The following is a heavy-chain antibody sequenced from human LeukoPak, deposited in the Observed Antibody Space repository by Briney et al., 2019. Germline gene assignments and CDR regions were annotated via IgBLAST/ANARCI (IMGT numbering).Heavy chain of an antibody. CDR3: TREGLLWFGPNAFDI. CDR1: GFTFGDYA. V-gene: IGHV3-49*04. CDR2: IRSKAYGGTT. J-gene: IGHJ3*02. D-gene: IGHD3-10*01. Sequence: GGSLRLSCTASGFTFGDYAMSWVRQAPGKGLEWVGFIRSKAYGGTTEYAASVKGRFTISRDDSKSIAYLQMNSLKTEDTAVYYCTREGLLWFGPNAFDIWGQGTMVTVSS.